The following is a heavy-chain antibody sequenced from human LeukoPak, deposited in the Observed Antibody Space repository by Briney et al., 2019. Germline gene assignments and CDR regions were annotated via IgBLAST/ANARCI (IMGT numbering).Heavy chain of an antibody. Sequence: GGSLRLSCAASGFTFSDYYMSWIRQAPGKGLEWVSVKGRFTISRDNAKNSMYLQMNSLRAADTAVYYCARGFRFPDVWGKGTTVTVSS. CDR1: GFTFSDYY. CDR3: ARGFRFPDV. D-gene: IGHD2-21*01. V-gene: IGHV3-11*04. J-gene: IGHJ6*04.